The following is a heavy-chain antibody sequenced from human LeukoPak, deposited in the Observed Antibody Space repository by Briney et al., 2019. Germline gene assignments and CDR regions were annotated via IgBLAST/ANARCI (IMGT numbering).Heavy chain of an antibody. CDR1: GFTFSSYG. CDR2: IWYDGSNK. Sequence: PGGSLRLPCAASGFTFSSYGMHWVRQAPGKGLEWVAVIWYDGSNKYYADSVKGRFTISRDNSKNTLYLQMNSLRAEDTAVYYCARDPYYYDSSGHQLDYWGQGTLATVSS. CDR3: ARDPYYYDSSGHQLDY. D-gene: IGHD3-22*01. J-gene: IGHJ4*02. V-gene: IGHV3-33*01.